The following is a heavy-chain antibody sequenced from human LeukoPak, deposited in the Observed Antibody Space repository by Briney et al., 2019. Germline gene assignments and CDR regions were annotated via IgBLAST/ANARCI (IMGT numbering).Heavy chain of an antibody. CDR1: GGSISSGGYS. D-gene: IGHD2-2*02. CDR2: IYHSGST. Sequence: SQTLSLTCAVSGGSISSGGYSWSWIRQPPGKGLEWIGYIYHSGSTYYNPSLKSRVTISVDRSKNQFSLKLSSVTAADTAVYYCARGSYCSSTSCHTGLDYWGQGTLVTVSS. CDR3: ARGSYCSSTSCHTGLDY. V-gene: IGHV4-30-2*01. J-gene: IGHJ4*02.